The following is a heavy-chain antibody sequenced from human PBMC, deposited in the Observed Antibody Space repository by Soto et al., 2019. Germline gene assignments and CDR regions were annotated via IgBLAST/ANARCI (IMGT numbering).Heavy chain of an antibody. D-gene: IGHD3-10*01. J-gene: IGHJ5*02. CDR1: GGSIGSGCYY. Sequence: TLSLNCTVSGGSIGSGCYYWSWIRQHPGKGLEWIGYIYYSGSTYYNPSLKSRVTISVDTSKNQFSLKLSSVTAADTAVYYCARVAGYNGYNWFDPRGQGPLVTVSS. V-gene: IGHV4-31*03. CDR3: ARVAGYNGYNWFDP. CDR2: IYYSGST.